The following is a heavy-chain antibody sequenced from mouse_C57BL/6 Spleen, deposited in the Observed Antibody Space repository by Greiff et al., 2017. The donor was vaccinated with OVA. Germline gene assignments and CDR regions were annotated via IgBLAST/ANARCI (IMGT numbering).Heavy chain of an antibody. Sequence: VQLQQPGTELVKPGASVKLSCTASGYTFTSYWMHWVKQRPGQGLEWIGNINPSNGGTNYNEKFKSKATLTVDKSSITAYMQLSSLTSEDSAVYYCARTNYYGSPHWYFDVWGTGTTVTVSS. V-gene: IGHV1-53*01. CDR3: ARTNYYGSPHWYFDV. CDR1: GYTFTSYW. J-gene: IGHJ1*03. D-gene: IGHD1-1*01. CDR2: INPSNGGT.